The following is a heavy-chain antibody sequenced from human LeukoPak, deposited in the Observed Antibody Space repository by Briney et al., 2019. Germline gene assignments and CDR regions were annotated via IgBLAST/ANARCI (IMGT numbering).Heavy chain of an antibody. CDR3: ARDFAGDDYGDYIGWFDP. CDR1: GFTFSSYS. D-gene: IGHD4-17*01. J-gene: IGHJ5*02. CDR2: ISSSSSYI. Sequence: GGSLRLSCAASGFTFSSYSMNWVHQAPGKGLEWVSSISSSSSYIYYADSVKGRFTISRDNAKNSLYLQMNSLRAEDTAVYYCARDFAGDDYGDYIGWFDPWGQGTLVTVSS. V-gene: IGHV3-21*01.